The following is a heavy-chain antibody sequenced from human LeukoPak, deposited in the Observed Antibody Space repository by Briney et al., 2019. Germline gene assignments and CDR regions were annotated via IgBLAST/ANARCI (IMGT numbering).Heavy chain of an antibody. CDR2: IIPIFGTA. V-gene: IGHV1-69*05. J-gene: IGHJ4*02. CDR1: GGTFSSYA. D-gene: IGHD2-15*01. CDR3: ASPDPYCSGGSCYLGY. Sequence: SVEVSCKASGGTFSSYAISWVRQAPGQGLEWMGGIIPIFGTANYAQKFQGRVTITTDESTSTAYMELSSLRSEDTAVYYCASPDPYCSGGSCYLGYWGQGTLVTVSS.